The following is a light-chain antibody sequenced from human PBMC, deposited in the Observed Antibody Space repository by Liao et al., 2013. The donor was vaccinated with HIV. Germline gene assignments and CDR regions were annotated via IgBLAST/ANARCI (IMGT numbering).Light chain of an antibody. CDR3: QAWDSSTAYV. J-gene: IGLJ1*01. Sequence: SYELTQPPSVSVSPGQTGTITCSGDSLGDKHASWYKQRPGQSPVLVIYEGNKRPSGIPERFSGSNSGNTATLTITGTQAMDEADYYCQAWDSSTAYVFGTGTKVTVL. CDR2: EGN. CDR1: SLGDKH. V-gene: IGLV3-1*01.